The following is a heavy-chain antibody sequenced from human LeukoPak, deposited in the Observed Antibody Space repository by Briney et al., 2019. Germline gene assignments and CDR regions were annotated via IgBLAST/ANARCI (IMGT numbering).Heavy chain of an antibody. V-gene: IGHV4-39*01. D-gene: IGHD3-10*01. J-gene: IGHJ6*03. CDR2: IYYSGTT. Sequence: SETLSLTCTVSGGSISSSHYYWGWIRQTPGKGLEWIGTIYYSGTTYYNPSLESRATISEDTSKNQFSLTLKSVTAADTAVYYCARQISDYYYYYIDVWGKGTTVTVSS. CDR1: GGSISSSHYY. CDR3: ARQISDYYYYYIDV.